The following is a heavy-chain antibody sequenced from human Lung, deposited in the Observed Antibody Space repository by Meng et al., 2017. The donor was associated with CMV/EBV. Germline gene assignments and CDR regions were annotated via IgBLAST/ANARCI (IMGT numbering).Heavy chain of an antibody. CDR2: IYSGGTT. Sequence: AGSLRLXCAVSGFTVSANHLSWVRQAPGKGLEWVSTIYSGGTTYYADSVKGRFTITRDNSKYTVYLQMNSLRGEDTAVYFCARDLATLGLGMDVWAQGTMVTVSS. CDR1: GFTVSANH. V-gene: IGHV3-53*01. J-gene: IGHJ6*02. CDR3: ARDLATLGLGMDV. D-gene: IGHD5-24*01.